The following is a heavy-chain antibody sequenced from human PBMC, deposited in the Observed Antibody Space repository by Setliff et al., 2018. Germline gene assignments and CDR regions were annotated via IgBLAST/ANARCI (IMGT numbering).Heavy chain of an antibody. Sequence: GSLRLSCAASAFTFNKYAVTWLRQAPGKGLEWVSSITVSGHSTYADSVKGRFSISRDNSRNTLYLQMNSLRAEDTSVYYCARDVFDFRTGQGGPWGQGTRVTVSS. V-gene: IGHV3-23*01. CDR2: ITVSGHST. CDR1: AFTFNKYA. D-gene: IGHD3-3*01. J-gene: IGHJ5*02. CDR3: ARDVFDFRTGQGGP.